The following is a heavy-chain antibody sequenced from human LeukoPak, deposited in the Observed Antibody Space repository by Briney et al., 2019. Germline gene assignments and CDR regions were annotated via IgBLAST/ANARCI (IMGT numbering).Heavy chain of an antibody. Sequence: GASVKVSCKASGYTFTNYIIHWVRQAPGQRLEWMGWINAGNGDTEYSHKFQGRVTRTRDTSASTAYMDLSSLRFEDTAVYYCARVVTRLREGAYQYDLDVWGQGTTVTVSS. CDR1: GYTFTNYI. J-gene: IGHJ6*02. D-gene: IGHD3-16*01. CDR3: ARVVTRLREGAYQYDLDV. CDR2: INAGNGDT. V-gene: IGHV1-3*01.